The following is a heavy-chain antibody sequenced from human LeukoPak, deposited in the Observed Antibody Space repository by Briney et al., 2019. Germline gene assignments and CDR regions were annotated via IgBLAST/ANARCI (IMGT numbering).Heavy chain of an antibody. CDR3: ASEGYSYGAGFDH. CDR1: GGSISSYY. Sequence: PSETLSLTCTVSGGSISSYYWSWIRQPPGKGLEWIGYIYYSGSTNYNPSLKSRVTISVDTSKNQFALKLNSVTAADTAVYYCASEGYSYGAGFDHWGQGTLVTVSS. D-gene: IGHD5-18*01. J-gene: IGHJ5*02. V-gene: IGHV4-59*01. CDR2: IYYSGST.